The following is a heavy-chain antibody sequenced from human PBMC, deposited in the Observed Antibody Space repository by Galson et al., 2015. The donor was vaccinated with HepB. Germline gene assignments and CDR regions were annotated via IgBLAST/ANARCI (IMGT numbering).Heavy chain of an antibody. V-gene: IGHV1-58*02. CDR2: IVVGSGNT. CDR1: GFTFTSSA. D-gene: IGHD3-3*01. CDR3: AAATVLTTISDDYYYGMDV. J-gene: IGHJ6*02. Sequence: SVKVSCKASGFTFTSSAMQWVRQAGGQRLEWIGWIVVGSGNTNYAQKFQERVTITRDMSTSTAYMELSSLRSEDTAVYYCAAATVLTTISDDYYYGMDVWGQGTTVTVSS.